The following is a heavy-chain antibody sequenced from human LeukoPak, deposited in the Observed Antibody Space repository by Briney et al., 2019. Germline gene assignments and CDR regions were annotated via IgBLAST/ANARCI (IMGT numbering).Heavy chain of an antibody. J-gene: IGHJ3*02. V-gene: IGHV4-59*08. CDR3: ARHETAVAKRGAFDI. CDR1: GGSISGCY. Sequence: PSETQSLTCAVSGGSISGCYWSWIRQPPGKGLEWIGYIYYSGSTNSNPSLKSRVTISVDTSKNQFSLKLSSVTAADTAVYYCARHETAVAKRGAFDIWGQGTMVTVSS. D-gene: IGHD6-19*01. CDR2: IYYSGST.